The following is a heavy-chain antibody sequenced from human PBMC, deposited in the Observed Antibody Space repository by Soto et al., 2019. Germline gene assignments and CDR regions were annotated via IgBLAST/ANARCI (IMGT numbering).Heavy chain of an antibody. V-gene: IGHV2-5*02. CDR2: IFWDDDK. D-gene: IGHD5-12*01. CDR3: PHRSRGYAYYFDQ. J-gene: IGHJ4*02. Sequence: QITLKESGPTLVKPTQPLTLTCSFSGFSLSTRGVGVGWIRQPPGKALEWLALIFWDDDKWYSPSLRSRLTLPEATAKRQVVRTLTNMDPVDTATYYCPHRSRGYAYYFDQWGQGTLVTVSS. CDR1: GFSLSTRGVG.